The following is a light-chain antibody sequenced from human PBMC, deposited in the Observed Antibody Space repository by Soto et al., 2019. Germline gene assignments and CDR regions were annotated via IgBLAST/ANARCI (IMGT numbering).Light chain of an antibody. V-gene: IGLV1-47*01. CDR2: RNN. CDR3: VTWDDSLIGVL. CDR1: SSNVGTNY. J-gene: IGLJ2*01. Sequence: QSVLTQPPSVSGTPGQRVSISCSGSSSNVGTNYVYWYQQLPGTAPKLLIYRNNQRPSGVPDRFSASKSGTSASLAISGLRSEDEADYYCVTWDDSLIGVLFGGGTKLTVL.